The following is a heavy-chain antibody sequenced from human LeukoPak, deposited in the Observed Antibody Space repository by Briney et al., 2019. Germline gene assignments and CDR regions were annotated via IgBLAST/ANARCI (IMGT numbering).Heavy chain of an antibody. CDR1: GFTFSSYW. D-gene: IGHD5-24*01. CDR2: IKQDGSEK. V-gene: IGHV3-7*01. Sequence: GGSLRLSCAASGFTFSSYWMTWVRQAPGKGLEWVANIKQDGSEKYYVDSVKGRFTISRDNAKNSLYLQMNSLRAEDTAVYYCARDAGRWLQFGAFDIWRQGTMVTVSS. J-gene: IGHJ3*02. CDR3: ARDAGRWLQFGAFDI.